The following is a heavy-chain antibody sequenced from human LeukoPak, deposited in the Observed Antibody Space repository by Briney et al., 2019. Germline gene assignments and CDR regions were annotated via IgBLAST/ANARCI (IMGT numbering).Heavy chain of an antibody. CDR1: GYIFTKYV. D-gene: IGHD2-21*01. J-gene: IGHJ4*02. CDR2: IKAGNGDT. V-gene: IGHV1-3*01. Sequence: ASVKVSCKASGYIFTKYVVHWVRQAPGQRPEWMGLIKAGNGDTKYSQNFQDRLTITRDTSASKVSMELSSLTSEDTALYYCARDDCGDTCYPGGYWGQGTLVTVSS. CDR3: ARDDCGDTCYPGGY.